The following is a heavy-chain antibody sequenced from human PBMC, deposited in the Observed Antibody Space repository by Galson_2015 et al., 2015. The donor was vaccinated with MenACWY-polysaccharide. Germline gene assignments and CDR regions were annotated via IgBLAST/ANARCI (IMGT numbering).Heavy chain of an antibody. J-gene: IGHJ4*02. CDR3: ATQAWGRFDY. CDR1: GLTFSSHW. Sequence: SLRLSCAASGLTFSSHWMSWVRQAPGKGLEWVANIKGDGSETYYVESMKGRFTISRDNAENSLYLQMNSLRVEDTAVYYCATQAWGRFDYSGQGALVTVSS. CDR2: IKGDGSET. V-gene: IGHV3-7*01. D-gene: IGHD7-27*01.